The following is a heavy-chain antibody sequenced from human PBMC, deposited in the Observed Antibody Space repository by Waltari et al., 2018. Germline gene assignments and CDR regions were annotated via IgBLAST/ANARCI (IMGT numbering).Heavy chain of an antibody. V-gene: IGHV1-69*08. CDR3: ARWAGWNDLNAFDI. CDR2: IIPIFGTA. CDR1: GGTFSSYA. Sequence: QVQLVQSGAEVKKPVSSVKVSCKASGGTFSSYAISWVRHAPGQGLEWMGRIIPIFGTANYAQKFQGRVTITADKSTSTAYMELSSLRSDDTAVYYCARWAGWNDLNAFDIWGQGTMVTVSS. D-gene: IGHD1-1*01. J-gene: IGHJ3*02.